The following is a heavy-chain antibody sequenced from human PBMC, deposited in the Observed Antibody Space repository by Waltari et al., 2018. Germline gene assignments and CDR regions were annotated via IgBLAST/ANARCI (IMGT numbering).Heavy chain of an antibody. CDR1: GFTFSSYA. J-gene: IGHJ4*02. CDR2: ISGSGGST. D-gene: IGHD2-21*02. CDR3: AKNGGDFDFDY. V-gene: IGHV3-23*01. Sequence: EVRLLESGGGLVQPGGSLRLSCAASGFTFSSYAMSWFRQAPGKGLEWGLAISGSGGSTYYADSVKGRFTISRDNSKNTLYLQMNSLRAEDTAVYYCAKNGGDFDFDYWGQGTLVTVSS.